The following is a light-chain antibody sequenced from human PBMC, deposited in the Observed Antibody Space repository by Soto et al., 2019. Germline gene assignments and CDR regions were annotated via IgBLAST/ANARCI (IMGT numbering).Light chain of an antibody. V-gene: IGKV1-27*01. CDR3: QRYNGAST. CDR2: AAS. CDR1: QGISNF. J-gene: IGKJ1*01. Sequence: DIQMTQSPSSLSASVGDRVTITCRARQGISNFLAWYQQRPGQVPKLLIYAASTLQSGVPSRFSASGSGTDFTLTISSLQPEDVATYYCQRYNGASTFGQGTKVEIK.